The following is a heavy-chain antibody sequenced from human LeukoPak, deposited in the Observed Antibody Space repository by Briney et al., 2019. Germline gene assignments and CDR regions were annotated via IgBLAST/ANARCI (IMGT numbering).Heavy chain of an antibody. J-gene: IGHJ3*02. CDR1: GYTFTGYA. Sequence: ASVKVSCKASGYTFTGYAISWVRQAPGQGLEWMGWVSAYNGATNYAQNFQDRVTMTTDTPTTTAYMELRSLRSEDTAVYYCAAVREHYDSSATFDIWGQGTMVTVSS. V-gene: IGHV1-18*01. D-gene: IGHD3-22*01. CDR3: AAVREHYDSSATFDI. CDR2: VSAYNGAT.